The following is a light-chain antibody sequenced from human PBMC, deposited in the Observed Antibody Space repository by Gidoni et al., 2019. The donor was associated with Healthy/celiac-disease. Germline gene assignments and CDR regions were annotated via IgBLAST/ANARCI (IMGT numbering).Light chain of an antibody. CDR2: GNS. J-gene: IGLJ2*01. CDR3: QSYDSSLSGPVV. Sequence: QSVLTQPPSVSWAPGPRVTISCTGSSSNIGAGYDVHWYQQLPGTAPKLLIYGNSNRPSGVPDRFSGSKSGTSASLAITGLQAEDEADYYCQSYDSSLSGPVVFGGGTKLTVL. V-gene: IGLV1-40*01. CDR1: SSNIGAGYD.